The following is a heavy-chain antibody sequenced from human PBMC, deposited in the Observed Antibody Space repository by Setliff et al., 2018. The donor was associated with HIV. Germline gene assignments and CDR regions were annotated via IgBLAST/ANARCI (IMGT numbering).Heavy chain of an antibody. V-gene: IGHV1-18*01. CDR1: AYTFTDYG. CDR3: ARVDSGSYYRWYFDL. J-gene: IGHJ2*01. CDR2: ISAYNGNT. Sequence: ASVKVSCKASAYTFTDYGISWVRQAPGQGLEWMGWISAYNGNTNYAQKLQGRVTMTTDTSTSTAYMELRSLRSDDTAVYYCARVDSGSYYRWYFDLWVRGTLVTVSS. D-gene: IGHD1-26*01.